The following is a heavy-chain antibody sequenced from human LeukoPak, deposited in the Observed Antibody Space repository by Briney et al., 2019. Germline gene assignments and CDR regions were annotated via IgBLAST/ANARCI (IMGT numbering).Heavy chain of an antibody. J-gene: IGHJ4*02. CDR3: AKDFQSGTNDY. Sequence: PGGSLRLSCAASGFTFSSYGMHWVRQAPGKGLEWVAVISYDGSNKYYADSVKGRFTISRDNSKNTLYLQMNSLRAEDTAVYYCAKDFQSGTNDYWGQGTLVTASS. CDR1: GFTFSSYG. CDR2: ISYDGSNK. D-gene: IGHD1-26*01. V-gene: IGHV3-30*18.